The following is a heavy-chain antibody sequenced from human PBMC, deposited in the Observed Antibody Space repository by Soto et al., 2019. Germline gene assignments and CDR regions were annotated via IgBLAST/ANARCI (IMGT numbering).Heavy chain of an antibody. D-gene: IGHD3-9*01. CDR3: ARDYSYDILTGYYPYYYYGMDV. Sequence: GASVKVSCKAFGYTFTSYYMHWVRQAPGQGLEWMGIINPSGGSTSYAQKFQGRVTMTRDTSTSTVYIELSSLRSEDTAVYYCARDYSYDILTGYYPYYYYGMDVWSQGNTVTVSS. V-gene: IGHV1-46*01. CDR1: GYTFTSYY. J-gene: IGHJ6*02. CDR2: INPSGGST.